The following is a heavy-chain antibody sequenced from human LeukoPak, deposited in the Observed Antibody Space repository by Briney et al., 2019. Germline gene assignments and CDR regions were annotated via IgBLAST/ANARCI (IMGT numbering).Heavy chain of an antibody. CDR1: GYTFNTYY. CDR2: IDPGGGDT. J-gene: IGHJ4*02. V-gene: IGHV1-46*02. CDR3: ARGPRAQRFDY. D-gene: IGHD1-1*01. Sequence: ASVKVSCKASGYTFNTYYIHWVRQAPGQGLEWMGLIDPGGGDTSYAQNLQGRVTMTRDTSTSTVYLELSNLRSEDTAVYYCARGPRAQRFDYWGQGTLVTVSS.